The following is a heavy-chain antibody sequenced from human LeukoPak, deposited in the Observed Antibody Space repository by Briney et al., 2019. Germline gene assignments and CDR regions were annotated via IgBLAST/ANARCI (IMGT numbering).Heavy chain of an antibody. V-gene: IGHV4-59*12. CDR2: MYYSGGT. CDR1: GGSISSYY. D-gene: IGHD3-9*01. Sequence: KSSETLSLTCTVSGGSISSYYWSWIRQPPGKGLEWIGYMYYSGGTNYNPSLKSRVTISVDTSKNQFSLKLSSVTAADTAVYYCARDSKIRYFDWAQNYYYGMDVWGKGTTVTVSS. J-gene: IGHJ6*04. CDR3: ARDSKIRYFDWAQNYYYGMDV.